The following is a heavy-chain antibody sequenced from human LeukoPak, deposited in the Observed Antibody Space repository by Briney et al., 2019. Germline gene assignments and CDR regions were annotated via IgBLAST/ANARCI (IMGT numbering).Heavy chain of an antibody. CDR1: GYTFTSYD. J-gene: IGHJ4*02. CDR2: MNPNSGNT. CDR3: ARGLWAYCYGSGSYYNHSPFDY. V-gene: IGHV1-8*01. Sequence: VASVKVSCKASGYTFTSYDINWVRQATGQGLEWMGWMNPNSGNTGYAQKFQGRVTMTRNTSISTAYMELSSLRSEDTAVYCCARGLWAYCYGSGSYYNHSPFDYWGQGTLVTVSS. D-gene: IGHD3-10*01.